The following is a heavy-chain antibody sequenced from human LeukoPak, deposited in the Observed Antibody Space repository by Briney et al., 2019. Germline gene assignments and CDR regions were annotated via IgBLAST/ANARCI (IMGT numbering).Heavy chain of an antibody. D-gene: IGHD6-19*01. CDR3: ARDPEYSSGWYYFDY. CDR1: GFTFSSYS. J-gene: IGHJ4*02. V-gene: IGHV3-21*01. Sequence: GGSLRLSCAASGFTFSSYSMNWVRQAPGKGLEWVSSISSSSSYIYYADSVKGRFTISRDNAKNSLYLQMNSLRAEDTAVYYCARDPEYSSGWYYFDYWGQGTLVTVSS. CDR2: ISSSSSYI.